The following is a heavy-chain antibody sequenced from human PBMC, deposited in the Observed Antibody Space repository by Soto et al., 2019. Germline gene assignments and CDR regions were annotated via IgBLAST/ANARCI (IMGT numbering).Heavy chain of an antibody. CDR3: ARDAYCSGGSCPRGMDV. V-gene: IGHV3-30-3*01. CDR1: GFTFSSYA. J-gene: IGHJ6*02. D-gene: IGHD2-15*01. Sequence: GGSLRLSCAASGFTFSSYAMHWVRQAPGKGLEWVAVISYDGSNKYYADSVKGRFTISGDNSKNTLYLQMNSLRAEDTAVYYCARDAYCSGGSCPRGMDVWGQGTTVTVSS. CDR2: ISYDGSNK.